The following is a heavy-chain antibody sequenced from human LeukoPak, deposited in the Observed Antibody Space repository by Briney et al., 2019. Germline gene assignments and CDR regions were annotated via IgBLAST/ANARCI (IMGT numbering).Heavy chain of an antibody. CDR2: ISYHGSDQ. Sequence: PGRSLRLSCAASGFTFSSYGIHWVRQAPGKGLEWVAVISYHGSDQFYADSVEGRFTVSRDNSKNTLYLQMNSLRPEDTAVYFCAKDRGAAAWVLYFDYWGQGTLVTVSS. CDR3: AKDRGAAAWVLYFDY. V-gene: IGHV3-30*18. CDR1: GFTFSSYG. J-gene: IGHJ4*02. D-gene: IGHD3-10*01.